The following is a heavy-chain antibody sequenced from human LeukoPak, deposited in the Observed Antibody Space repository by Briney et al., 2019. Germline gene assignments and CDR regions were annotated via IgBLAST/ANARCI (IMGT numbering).Heavy chain of an antibody. CDR1: GFTVSSNY. D-gene: IGHD5-12*01. CDR3: ARHWAGGGYDHGFDC. CDR2: VSHTGGS. J-gene: IGHJ4*02. Sequence: PGGSLRLSCAASGFTVSSNYMSWVRQPPGKGLEWIASVSHTGGSDYNRSLKSRVTISADTSENQFSLKLSSVTAADTAVYFCARHWAGGGYDHGFDCWGQGTLVTVFS. V-gene: IGHV4-39*01.